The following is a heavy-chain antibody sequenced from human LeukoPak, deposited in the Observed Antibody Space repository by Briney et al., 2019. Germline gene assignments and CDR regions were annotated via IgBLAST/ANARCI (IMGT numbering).Heavy chain of an antibody. CDR3: AKDGAQVGVTFDY. V-gene: IGHV3-23*01. Sequence: GGSLRLPCAASGFTISSYVMSWVRQAPGKGLEWVSSISDSGGNTYYADSVKGRFTISRDNSKNTLYLQMNSLRVEDTAICYCAKDGAQVGVTFDYWGQGTLVTVSS. CDR2: ISDSGGNT. CDR1: GFTISSYV. D-gene: IGHD1-26*01. J-gene: IGHJ4*02.